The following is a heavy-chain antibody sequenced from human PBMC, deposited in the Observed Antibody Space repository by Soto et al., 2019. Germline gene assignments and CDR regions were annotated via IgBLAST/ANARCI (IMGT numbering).Heavy chain of an antibody. V-gene: IGHV4-4*02. CDR3: ARVPGYSYGYKYFDY. J-gene: IGHJ4*02. D-gene: IGHD5-18*01. CDR1: GGSISISNW. CDR2: IYHSGST. Sequence: SETLSLTCAVSGGSISISNWCSCVRQPPGKGLEWIGEIYHSGSTNYNPSLKSRVTISVDKSKNQFSLKLSSVTAADTAVYYCARVPGYSYGYKYFDYWGQGTLVTVSS.